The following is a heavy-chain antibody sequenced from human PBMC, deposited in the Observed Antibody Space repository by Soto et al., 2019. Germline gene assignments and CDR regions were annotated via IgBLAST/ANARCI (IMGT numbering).Heavy chain of an antibody. J-gene: IGHJ4*02. V-gene: IGHV3-23*01. CDR2: ISGSGIST. CDR1: GFIFSSYA. D-gene: IGHD3-22*01. CDR3: AKARSGNYQYYIDY. Sequence: GGSLRLSCAASGFIFSSYAMNWVRQAPGKGLEWVSGISGSGISTYYADSVRGRFTISRDNSKNTLYLQMNNLRAEDTAVYYCAKARSGNYQYYIDYWGQGTLVTVSS.